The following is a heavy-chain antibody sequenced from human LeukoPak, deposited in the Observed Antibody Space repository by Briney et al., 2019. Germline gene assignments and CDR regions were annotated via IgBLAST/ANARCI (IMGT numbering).Heavy chain of an antibody. J-gene: IGHJ4*02. Sequence: GGSLRLSCAASGCTFSNYPMNWVRQTPGKGLKWISYISRSSSPIYYADSVRGRFTISRDNAKNSLFLQMNSLRAEDTAVYYCARVRYNSGYIFDYWGQGALVTVSS. CDR3: ARVRYNSGYIFDY. CDR1: GCTFSNYP. D-gene: IGHD5-18*01. CDR2: ISRSSSPI. V-gene: IGHV3-48*04.